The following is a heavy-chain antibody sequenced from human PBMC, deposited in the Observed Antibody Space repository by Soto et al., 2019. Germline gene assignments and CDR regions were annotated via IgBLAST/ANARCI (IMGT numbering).Heavy chain of an antibody. J-gene: IGHJ4*02. D-gene: IGHD5-12*01. V-gene: IGHV3-23*01. CDR1: GFTFSSYA. CDR2: ISGSGGST. Sequence: GGSLRLSCAASGFTFSSYAMSWVRQAPGKGLEWVSAISGSGGSTYYADSVKGRFTISRDNSKNTLYLQMNSLRAEDTAVYYCAKDHIVATPREPFSYFFDYWGQGTRVTVSS. CDR3: AKDHIVATPREPFSYFFDY.